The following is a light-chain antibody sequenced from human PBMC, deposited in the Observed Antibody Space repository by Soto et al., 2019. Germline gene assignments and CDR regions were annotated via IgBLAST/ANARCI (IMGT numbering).Light chain of an antibody. CDR3: QAWDSSTAV. CDR2: QDT. V-gene: IGLV3-1*01. CDR1: KLGDKY. J-gene: IGLJ1*01. Sequence: SYELTQPPSVSVSPGQTASIPCSGDKLGDKYACWYQQKPGQSPVLLIYQDTKRPSGIPERFSGSNSGNTATLTISGTQAMDEADYYCQAWDSSTAVFGTGTRSPS.